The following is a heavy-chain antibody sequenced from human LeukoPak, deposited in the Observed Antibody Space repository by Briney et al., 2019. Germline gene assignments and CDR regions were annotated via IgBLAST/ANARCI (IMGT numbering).Heavy chain of an antibody. CDR3: ARSYYVLDY. Sequence: SETLSLTCAVSGGSISSSSDYWGWVRQPPGRGLGWVGSRYDTGNFYYDPSLKGRVTISVYTCKNQFSLKLSSVTAADTAVYYCARSYYVLDYWGQGTLVIVSS. V-gene: IGHV4-39*01. CDR1: GGSISSSSDY. CDR2: RYDTGNF. J-gene: IGHJ4*02. D-gene: IGHD3-10*02.